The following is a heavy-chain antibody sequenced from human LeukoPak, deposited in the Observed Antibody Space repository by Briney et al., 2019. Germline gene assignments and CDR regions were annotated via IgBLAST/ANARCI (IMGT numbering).Heavy chain of an antibody. J-gene: IGHJ4*02. D-gene: IGHD1-1*01. CDR1: GFTFSAYW. CDR3: AREILEPGKTHEY. V-gene: IGHV3-74*01. Sequence: PGGSLRLYCAASGFTFSAYWMHWLRQVPGKGLVWVSRINNDGTATFFADSVKGRFTISRDNAKNTLYLQIDSLRAEDTAMYYCAREILEPGKTHEYWGQGTLVSVSS. CDR2: INNDGTAT.